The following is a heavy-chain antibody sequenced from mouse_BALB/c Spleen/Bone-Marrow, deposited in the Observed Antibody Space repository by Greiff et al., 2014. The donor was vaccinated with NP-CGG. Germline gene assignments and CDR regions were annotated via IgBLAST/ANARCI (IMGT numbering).Heavy chain of an antibody. CDR1: GYTFSNYW. V-gene: IGHV1-9*01. Sequence: QVQLQQSGAELMKPGASVKISCKATGYTFSNYWIEWIKQRPGPGLEWIGEILPGSGSSNYNEKLKGKATFTADTSSNTAYMQLSSLTSEDSAVYYCARTADGYYYAMDYWGQGTSVTVSS. CDR3: ARTADGYYYAMDY. CDR2: ILPGSGSS. D-gene: IGHD2-3*01. J-gene: IGHJ4*01.